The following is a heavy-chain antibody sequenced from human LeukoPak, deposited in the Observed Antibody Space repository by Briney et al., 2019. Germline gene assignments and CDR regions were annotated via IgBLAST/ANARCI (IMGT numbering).Heavy chain of an antibody. Sequence: GESLKISCNGSGYXFTSYWICWVRQLPGKGLEWMGIIYPGDSDTRYSPSFQGQVTISADKSISTAYLQWSSLKASDTAMYYCASNDILTGYYIDYWGQGTLVTVSS. V-gene: IGHV5-51*01. CDR1: GYXFTSYW. D-gene: IGHD3-9*01. CDR3: ASNDILTGYYIDY. CDR2: IYPGDSDT. J-gene: IGHJ4*02.